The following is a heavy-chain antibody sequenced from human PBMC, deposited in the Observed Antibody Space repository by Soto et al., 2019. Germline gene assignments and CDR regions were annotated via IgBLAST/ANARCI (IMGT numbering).Heavy chain of an antibody. CDR1: GGSFSGYY. Sequence: QVQLQQWGAGLLKPSETLSLTCAVYGGSFSGYYWSWIRQPPGKGLEWIGEINHRGSTNYKPSLKSRVTIAVDTSKNQFSLNLSAVTAADTAVYYCARGAYCSRANCYGGFDSWGQGTLLTVSP. D-gene: IGHD2-2*01. CDR3: ARGAYCSRANCYGGFDS. CDR2: INHRGST. V-gene: IGHV4-34*01. J-gene: IGHJ4*02.